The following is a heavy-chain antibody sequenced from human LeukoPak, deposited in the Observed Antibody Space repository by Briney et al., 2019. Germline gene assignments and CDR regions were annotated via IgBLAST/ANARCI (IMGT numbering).Heavy chain of an antibody. D-gene: IGHD1-1*01. CDR3: ARGSWWNGY. CDR1: GGSFSGYY. Sequence: SETLSLTCAVYGGSFSGYYWSWIRQPLGKGLEWIGEINHSGSTNYNPSLKSRVTISVDTSKNQFSLKLSSVTAADTAVYYCARGSWWNGYWGQGTLVTVSS. J-gene: IGHJ4*02. V-gene: IGHV4-34*01. CDR2: INHSGST.